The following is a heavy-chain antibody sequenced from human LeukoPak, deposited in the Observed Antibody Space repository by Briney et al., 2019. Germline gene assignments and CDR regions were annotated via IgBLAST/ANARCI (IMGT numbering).Heavy chain of an antibody. CDR1: GFTFDDYA. J-gene: IGHJ6*02. CDR2: FSWNSGSI. D-gene: IGHD4-23*01. V-gene: IGHV3-9*01. Sequence: PGRSLRLSCAASGFTFDDYAMHWVRQAPGKGLEWVSGFSWNSGSIGYADSVKGRFTISRDNAKNSLYLQMNSLRAEDTALYYCAKDIAGGNSEWNYYYGMDVWGQGTTVTVSS. CDR3: AKDIAGGNSEWNYYYGMDV.